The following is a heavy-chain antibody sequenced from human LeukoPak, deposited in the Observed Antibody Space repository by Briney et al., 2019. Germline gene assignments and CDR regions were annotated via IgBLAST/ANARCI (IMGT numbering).Heavy chain of an antibody. Sequence: SVKVSCKASGGTFSSYAISWVRQAPGQGLEWMGGIIPIFGTANYAQKFQGRVTITTDESTSTAYMELSRLRSDDTAVYYCASRGYSYGLTFDYWGQGTLVTVSS. D-gene: IGHD5-18*01. V-gene: IGHV1-69*05. CDR2: IIPIFGTA. CDR3: ASRGYSYGLTFDY. J-gene: IGHJ4*02. CDR1: GGTFSSYA.